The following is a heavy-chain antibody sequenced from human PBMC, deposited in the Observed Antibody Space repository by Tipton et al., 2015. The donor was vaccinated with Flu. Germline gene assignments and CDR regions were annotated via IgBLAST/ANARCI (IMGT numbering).Heavy chain of an antibody. Sequence: GSLRLSCAASGFTFSSYEMNWVRQAPGKGLEWVSYITTSGNTIYYADSVKGRFTISRDNAKNSLYLQMNSLRAEDTAVCYCARVWGYSYYFDYWGQGTLVTVSS. J-gene: IGHJ4*02. CDR2: ITTSGNTI. V-gene: IGHV3-48*03. CDR3: ARVWGYSYYFDY. CDR1: GFTFSSYE. D-gene: IGHD3-16*01.